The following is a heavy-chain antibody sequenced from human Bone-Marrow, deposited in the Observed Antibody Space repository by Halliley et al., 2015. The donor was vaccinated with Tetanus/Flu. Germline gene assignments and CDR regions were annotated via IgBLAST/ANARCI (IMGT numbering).Heavy chain of an antibody. CDR3: ARAPAFGTGDYYFDY. V-gene: IGHV3-11*01. J-gene: IGHJ4*02. CDR2: ISSSGSRV. Sequence: SLRLSCAASGFIFTDFYMSWIRQAPGRGPEWVSYISSSGSRVHYADSVKGRFTISRDNAKNSLYLQMHSLRAEDTAVYYCARAPAFGTGDYYFDYWGQGTLVTVSS. CDR1: GFIFTDFY. D-gene: IGHD1-1*01.